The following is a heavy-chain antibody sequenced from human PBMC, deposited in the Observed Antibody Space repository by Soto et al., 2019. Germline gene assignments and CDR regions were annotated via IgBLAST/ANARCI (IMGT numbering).Heavy chain of an antibody. V-gene: IGHV3-30*01. CDR3: TRDRSLTLVVAGY. CDR2: ISHDGSDQ. D-gene: IGHD2-15*01. J-gene: IGHJ4*02. CDR1: GFTFRSYA. Sequence: GGSLRLSCAASGFTFRSYAMHWVRQAPGKGLEWVSFISHDGSDQYYADSVKGRFTISRDNSKNTVYLQMNSLRPDDTAVYYCTRDRSLTLVVAGYWGRGSLVTVSS.